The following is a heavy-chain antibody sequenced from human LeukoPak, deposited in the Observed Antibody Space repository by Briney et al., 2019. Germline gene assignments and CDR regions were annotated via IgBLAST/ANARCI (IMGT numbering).Heavy chain of an antibody. Sequence: SETLSLTCTVSGGSISSGDYYWSWSRQPPGTGLEWLGYIYYSGSTYYNPSLKSRVTISVDTSKNQFSLKLSSVTAADTAVYYCAPLPTHYDFWSGSVSAFDIWGQGTMVTVSS. CDR2: IYYSGST. CDR3: APLPTHYDFWSGSVSAFDI. D-gene: IGHD3-3*01. CDR1: GGSISSGDYY. J-gene: IGHJ3*02. V-gene: IGHV4-30-4*08.